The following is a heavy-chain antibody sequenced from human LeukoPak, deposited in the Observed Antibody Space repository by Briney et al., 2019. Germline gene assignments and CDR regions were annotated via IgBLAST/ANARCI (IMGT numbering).Heavy chain of an antibody. CDR2: VSGSRGST. V-gene: IGHV3-23*01. CDR1: GFTFSSYA. CDR3: AILPGYSSGWYEVNY. D-gene: IGHD6-13*01. J-gene: IGHJ4*02. Sequence: GGSLRLSCAASGFTFSSYAMSWVRQAPGKGLEWVSGVSGSRGSTYYADSVKGRFTISRDNSRNTLYLQMNSPRAEDTAVYYCAILPGYSSGWYEVNYWGQGTLVTVSS.